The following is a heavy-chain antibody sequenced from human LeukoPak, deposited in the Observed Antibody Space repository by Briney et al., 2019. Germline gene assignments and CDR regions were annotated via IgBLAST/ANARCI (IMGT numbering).Heavy chain of an antibody. D-gene: IGHD1-26*01. Sequence: GALRLSCAASGFTFSIYSMSWVRQAPGKGLEWVSGISERLDEVYYAGSVKGRFTISRDNSKNTLYLQMNSLRAEDTAVYYCVRDLGGRSGHWGQGTLVTVSS. CDR2: ISERLDEV. CDR3: VRDLGGRSGH. V-gene: IGHV3-23*01. J-gene: IGHJ4*02. CDR1: GFTFSIYS.